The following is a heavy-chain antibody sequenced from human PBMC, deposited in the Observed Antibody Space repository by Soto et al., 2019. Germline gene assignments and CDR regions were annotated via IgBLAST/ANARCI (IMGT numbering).Heavy chain of an antibody. CDR2: IYYSGNT. Sequence: QVQLQESGPGLVKPSQTLSLTCTVSGGSISSGGYYWSWIRQPPGKGLVWIGSIYYSGNTYYNPSLKSRATISVDTSKNQFSLKLSSVTAADTAVYYCARAGYGDYVPQNGMDVWGQGTTVTVSS. V-gene: IGHV4-30-4*01. CDR1: GGSISSGGYY. D-gene: IGHD4-17*01. J-gene: IGHJ6*02. CDR3: ARAGYGDYVPQNGMDV.